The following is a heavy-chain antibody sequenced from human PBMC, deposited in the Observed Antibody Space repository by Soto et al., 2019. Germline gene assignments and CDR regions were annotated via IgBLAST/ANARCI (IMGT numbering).Heavy chain of an antibody. V-gene: IGHV3-9*01. Sequence: GVSLRLSCAASGFTFDDYAMHWVRQAPGKGLEWVSGISWNSGSIGYADSVKGRFTISRDNAKNSLYLQMNSLRAEDTALYYCAKDRYYYGSGSRGGVFDYWGQGTLVTVSS. CDR3: AKDRYYYGSGSRGGVFDY. J-gene: IGHJ4*02. CDR1: GFTFDDYA. CDR2: ISWNSGSI. D-gene: IGHD3-10*01.